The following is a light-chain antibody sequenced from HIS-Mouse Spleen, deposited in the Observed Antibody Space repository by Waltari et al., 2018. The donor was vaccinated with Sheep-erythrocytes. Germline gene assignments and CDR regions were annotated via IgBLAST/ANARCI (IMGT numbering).Light chain of an antibody. J-gene: IGLJ1*01. CDR1: ISEVAGYNP. V-gene: IGLV2-11*01. CDR3: CSYAGSYNHV. CDR2: DVS. Sequence: QSALTQPRPVPGSPGQPVPLSPPGTISEVAGYNPGPCYQQHPGKAPKLMIYDVSKRPSGVPDRFSGSKSGNTASLTISGLQAEDEADYYCCSYAGSYNHVFATGTKVTVL.